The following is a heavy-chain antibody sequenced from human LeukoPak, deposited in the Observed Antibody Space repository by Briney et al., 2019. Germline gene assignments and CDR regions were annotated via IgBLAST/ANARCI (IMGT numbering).Heavy chain of an antibody. CDR2: IYYSGST. Sequence: RPSETLSLTCTVSGGSISSSSYYWGWIRQPPGKGLEWIGSIYYSGSTYYNPSLKSRVTISVDTSKNQFSLKLSSVTAADTAVYYCAREGSTGVDFDYWGQGTLVTVSS. D-gene: IGHD7-27*01. V-gene: IGHV4-39*02. J-gene: IGHJ4*02. CDR3: AREGSTGVDFDY. CDR1: GGSISSSSYY.